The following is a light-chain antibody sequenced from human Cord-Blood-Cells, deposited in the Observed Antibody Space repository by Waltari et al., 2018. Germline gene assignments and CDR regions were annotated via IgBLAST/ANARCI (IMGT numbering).Light chain of an antibody. V-gene: IGLV2-14*01. CDR1: SRDVGRYNY. Sequence: QSALTQPASVSGSPAQSITISCTGTSRDVGRYNYVSWYQQHPGKAPKRMIYDVSNRPSGVSNRFSGSKSGNTASLTISGLQAEDEADYYCSSYTSNVVFGGGTKLTVL. J-gene: IGLJ2*01. CDR2: DVS. CDR3: SSYTSNVV.